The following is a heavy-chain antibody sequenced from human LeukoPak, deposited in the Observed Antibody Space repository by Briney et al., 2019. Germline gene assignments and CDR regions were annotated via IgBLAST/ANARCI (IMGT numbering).Heavy chain of an antibody. CDR3: ARDPSHFYYLDV. J-gene: IGHJ6*03. Sequence: ASVKVSCKASGYTFRDYYLHWVRQAPGQGLEWMGWINPKSGGTNYARKFQSRFTMTSDTSISTVYMELSGLTSDDTAVYSCARDPSHFYYLDVWGKGTTVIVSS. V-gene: IGHV1-2*02. CDR2: INPKSGGT. CDR1: GYTFRDYY.